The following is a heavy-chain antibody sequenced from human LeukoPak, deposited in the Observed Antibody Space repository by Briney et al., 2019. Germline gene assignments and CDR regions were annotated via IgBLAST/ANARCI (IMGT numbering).Heavy chain of an antibody. CDR1: GSTFTSYD. CDR3: DGMDV. J-gene: IGHJ6*01. CDR2: KIPNSGNT. Sequence: ASVKVSCKASGSTFTSYDNNWMRQATGQGLEWMGWKIPNSGNTGYAQKFQGRVTMTRNTSKSTAYMELSSLRSEDAAGYYCDGMDVWGQGTTVTVSS. V-gene: IGHV1-8*01.